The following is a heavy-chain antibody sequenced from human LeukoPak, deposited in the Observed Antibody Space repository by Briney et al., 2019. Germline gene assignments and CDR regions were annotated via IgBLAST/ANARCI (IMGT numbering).Heavy chain of an antibody. CDR1: GFTFSSYA. CDR3: ARDPHYYGTGYFDY. CDR2: ISSNGGST. D-gene: IGHD3-10*01. V-gene: IGHV3-64*01. J-gene: IGHJ4*02. Sequence: GRALRLSCAASGFTFSSYAMHWVRQAPGKGLEYVSAISSNGGSTYYANSVKGRFTISRDNSKNTLYLQMGSLRAEDMTVYYCARDPHYYGTGYFDYWGQGTLVTVSS.